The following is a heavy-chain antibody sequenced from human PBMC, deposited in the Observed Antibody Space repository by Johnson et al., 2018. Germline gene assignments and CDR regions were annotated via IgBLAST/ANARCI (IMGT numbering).Heavy chain of an antibody. J-gene: IGHJ6*02. CDR1: GFTFDDYA. V-gene: IGHV3-9*01. Sequence: VRLGEAGGGLVQPGRSLGLWCAASGFTFDDYAMHWVRQAPGTGLEWVSGVSWNSGSMGYADSVKGRFTNSRDNPKKSLYLQMNSLRAQDTALYYCAKDRGGSYTVHYYYGMDVWGQGTTVTVSS. D-gene: IGHD1-26*01. CDR3: AKDRGGSYTVHYYYGMDV. CDR2: VSWNSGSM.